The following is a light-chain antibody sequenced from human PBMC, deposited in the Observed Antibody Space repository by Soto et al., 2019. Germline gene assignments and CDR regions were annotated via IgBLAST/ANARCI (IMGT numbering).Light chain of an antibody. CDR3: QQYKDSPWT. CDR1: QNIVDW. Sequence: DIQMPQSPSTLSASVGDRVTFACRASQNIVDWLAWYQQKPGKAPKLLIYKASNLESGVPSRFGGSGSGSEFTLTISNLQADDFATYYCQQYKDSPWTFGQGTKVDIK. CDR2: KAS. V-gene: IGKV1-5*03. J-gene: IGKJ1*01.